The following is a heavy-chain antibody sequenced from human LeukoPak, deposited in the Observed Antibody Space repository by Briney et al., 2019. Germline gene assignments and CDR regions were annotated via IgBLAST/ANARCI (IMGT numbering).Heavy chain of an antibody. Sequence: PSETLSLTCNVSGGSISSSSYYWGWIRQPPGKGLEWIGSIYVSGRTYYNMSLKSRVTISIDTSKNQFSLKLSSVTAADTAVYYCARDMTSGYYYDSSGLAMNHWYFDLWGRGTLVTVSS. V-gene: IGHV4-39*02. CDR1: GGSISSSSYY. CDR2: IYVSGRT. D-gene: IGHD3-22*01. CDR3: ARDMTSGYYYDSSGLAMNHWYFDL. J-gene: IGHJ2*01.